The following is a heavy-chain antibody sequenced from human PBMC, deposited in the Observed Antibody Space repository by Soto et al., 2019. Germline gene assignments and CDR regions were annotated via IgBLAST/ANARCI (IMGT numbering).Heavy chain of an antibody. D-gene: IGHD6-13*01. Sequence: ASLKVSCKGTGYNFTSLVISWLRQAPGQGLEWMGWISAYNGNTNYAQKLQGRVTITKDTSRNQVVLTMTNMNPVDTGTYYCAHRRVNYAMDVWGQGITVTVSS. J-gene: IGHJ6*02. CDR1: GYNFTSLV. CDR3: AHRRVNYAMDV. CDR2: ISAYNGNT. V-gene: IGHV1-18*01.